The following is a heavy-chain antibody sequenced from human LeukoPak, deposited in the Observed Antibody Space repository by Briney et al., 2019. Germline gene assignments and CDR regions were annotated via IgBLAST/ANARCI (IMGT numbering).Heavy chain of an antibody. V-gene: IGHV3-23*01. CDR3: AREASHSSNWYIGPAWGYFDF. Sequence: GGSLRLSCAASGFNFSSYAMSWVRQAPGKGLEWVSAISGSGGSTYCADSVKGRFTISRDNSKNTLYLQMNSLRAEDTAVYYCAREASHSSNWYIGPAWGYFDFWGQGTLVTVSS. CDR2: ISGSGGST. D-gene: IGHD6-13*01. J-gene: IGHJ4*02. CDR1: GFNFSSYA.